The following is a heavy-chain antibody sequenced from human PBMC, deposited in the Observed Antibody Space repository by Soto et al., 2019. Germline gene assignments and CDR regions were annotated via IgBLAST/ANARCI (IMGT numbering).Heavy chain of an antibody. J-gene: IGHJ6*03. V-gene: IGHV4-34*01. CDR3: ATTYQSRYCSSTSCYAGHYYYYMDV. Sequence: SETLSLTCAVYGGSFSGYYWSWIRQPPGKGLKWIGEINHSGSTNYNPSLKSRVTISVDTSKNQLSLKLSSVTAADTAVYYCATTYQSRYCSSTSCYAGHYYYYMDVWGKGTTVTVSS. CDR2: INHSGST. D-gene: IGHD2-2*01. CDR1: GGSFSGYY.